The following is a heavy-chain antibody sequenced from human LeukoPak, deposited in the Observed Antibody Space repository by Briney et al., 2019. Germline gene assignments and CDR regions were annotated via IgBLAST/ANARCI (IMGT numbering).Heavy chain of an antibody. V-gene: IGHV3-30*02. CDR3: ARGTWMLAFDI. J-gene: IGHJ3*02. Sequence: GGSLRLSCVASGFTLSTYGMHWVRQAPGKGLEWVAFIRYDGSDKFYGDSVKGRFTTSRDNSKNTLYLQMSRLRVEDTAVYYCARGTWMLAFDIWGQGTMVTVSS. D-gene: IGHD2-8*01. CDR2: IRYDGSDK. CDR1: GFTLSTYG.